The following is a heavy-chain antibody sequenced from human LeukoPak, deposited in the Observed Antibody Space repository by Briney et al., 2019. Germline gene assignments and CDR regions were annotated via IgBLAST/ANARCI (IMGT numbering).Heavy chain of an antibody. J-gene: IGHJ6*02. V-gene: IGHV1-8*01. Sequence: ASVKVSCKASGYTFTSYDINWVRQATGQGLEWMGWMNPNSGNTGYAQKFQGRVTMTRNTSISTAYMELSSLRSEDTAVYYCARQVGGYYYYGMDVWDQGTTVTVSS. CDR3: ARQVGGYYYYGMDV. CDR1: GYTFTSYD. CDR2: MNPNSGNT. D-gene: IGHD2-15*01.